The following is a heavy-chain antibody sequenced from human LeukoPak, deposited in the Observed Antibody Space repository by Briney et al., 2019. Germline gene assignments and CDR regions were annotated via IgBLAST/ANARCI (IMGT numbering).Heavy chain of an antibody. CDR2: FDPEDGET. CDR1: GYTLTELS. CDR3: AASGGSYYDAFDI. V-gene: IGHV1-24*01. D-gene: IGHD1-26*01. Sequence: GVSVKVSCKVSGYTLTELSMHWVRQAPGKGLEWMGGFDPEDGETIYAQKFQGRVTMTEDTSTDTAYMELSSLRSEDTAVYYCAASGGSYYDAFDIWGQGTMVTVSS. J-gene: IGHJ3*02.